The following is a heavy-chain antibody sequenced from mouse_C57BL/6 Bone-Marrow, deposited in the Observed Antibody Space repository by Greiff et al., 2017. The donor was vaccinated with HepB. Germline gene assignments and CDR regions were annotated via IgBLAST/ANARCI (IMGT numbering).Heavy chain of an antibody. Sequence: EVKLMESGPVLVKPGASVKMSCKASGYTFTDYYMNWVKQSHGKSLEWIGVINPYNGGTSYNQKFKGKATLTVDKSSSTAYMELNSLTSEDSAVYYCARGEIREYFDVWGTGTTVTVSS. CDR1: GYTFTDYY. D-gene: IGHD2-4*01. CDR2: INPYNGGT. CDR3: ARGEIREYFDV. V-gene: IGHV1-19*01. J-gene: IGHJ1*03.